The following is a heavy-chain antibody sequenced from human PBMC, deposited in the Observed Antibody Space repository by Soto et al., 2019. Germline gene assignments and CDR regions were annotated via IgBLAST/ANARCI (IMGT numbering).Heavy chain of an antibody. CDR3: ARIGEIGYSGYDTSTFDY. CDR2: IFSNDEK. CDR1: GFSLSNVRMG. Sequence: VSGPTLVNPTEPLTLTCTVFGFSLSNVRMGVSWIRQPPGKALEWLAHIFSNDEKSYSTSLKSRLTISKDTSKSQVVLTVTNMDPVDTATYYCARIGEIGYSGYDTSTFDYWGQGTLVTVSS. D-gene: IGHD5-12*01. J-gene: IGHJ4*02. V-gene: IGHV2-26*01.